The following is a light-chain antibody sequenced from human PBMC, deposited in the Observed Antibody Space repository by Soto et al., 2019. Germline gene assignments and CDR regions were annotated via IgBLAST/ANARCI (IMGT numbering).Light chain of an antibody. V-gene: IGKV3-11*01. J-gene: IGKJ5*01. Sequence: EIVLTQPPATLSLSPGERATLSCRASQSVSSNLSWYQQKPCQAPRLLIYDASDRAAGIPARFSGSESRTDFTLTISSLEPDDFAVYYCQLRTTFGQGTRLEIK. CDR3: QLRTT. CDR1: QSVSSN. CDR2: DAS.